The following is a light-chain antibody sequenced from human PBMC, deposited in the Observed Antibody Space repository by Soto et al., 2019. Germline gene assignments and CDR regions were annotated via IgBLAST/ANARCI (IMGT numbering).Light chain of an antibody. V-gene: IGKV1-27*01. CDR1: QDISNH. CDR2: AAF. J-gene: IGKJ4*01. CDR3: HQADSFPT. Sequence: DIKMNKSPSALSASVGDRVTIIFRASQDISNHLAWYQQKPGKVPKLLIYAAFALQSGVPSRFSGSGSGTDFTLTISSLQPEDFATYYCHQADSFPTFGGGTKVDNK.